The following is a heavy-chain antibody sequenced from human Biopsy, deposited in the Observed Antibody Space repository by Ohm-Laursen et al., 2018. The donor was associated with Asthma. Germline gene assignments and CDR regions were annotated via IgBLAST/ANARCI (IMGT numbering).Heavy chain of an antibody. D-gene: IGHD4-23*01. CDR2: IIPIFGTA. CDR3: AREVSTVDSGHYYFATDV. V-gene: IGHV1-69*01. CDR1: GGTFSRYA. Sequence: SSVKVSGKASGGTFSRYAISWVRQAPGQGLEWMGGIIPIFGTANYAQKFQGRVTFTADESTSSAYMELSSLSSEDSAVYYCAREVSTVDSGHYYFATDVWGQGTAVTVSS. J-gene: IGHJ6*02.